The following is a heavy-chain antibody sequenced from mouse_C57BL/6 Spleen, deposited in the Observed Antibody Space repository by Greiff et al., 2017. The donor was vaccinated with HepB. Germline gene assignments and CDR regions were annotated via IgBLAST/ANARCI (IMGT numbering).Heavy chain of an antibody. D-gene: IGHD1-1*01. CDR3: ARCGSSYDYFDY. Sequence: QVQLQQSGPELVKPGASVKISCKASGYAFSSSWMNWVKQRPGKGLEWIGRIYPGDGDTNYNGKFKGKATLTADKSSSTAYMQLSSLTSEDSAVYFCARCGSSYDYFDYWGQGTTLTVSS. CDR2: IYPGDGDT. J-gene: IGHJ2*01. CDR1: GYAFSSSW. V-gene: IGHV1-82*01.